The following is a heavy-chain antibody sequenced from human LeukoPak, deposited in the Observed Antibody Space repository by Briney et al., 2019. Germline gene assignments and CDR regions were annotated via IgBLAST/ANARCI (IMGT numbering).Heavy chain of an antibody. J-gene: IGHJ6*03. D-gene: IGHD2-15*01. CDR1: GFTFSSYA. Sequence: GGSLRLSCAASGFTFSSYAMSWVRQAPGKGLEWVSAISGSGGSTYYAGSVKGRFTISRDNSKNTLYLQMNSLRAEDTAVYYCAKAGIFYYYYMDVWGKGTTVTVSS. CDR3: AKAGIFYYYYMDV. CDR2: ISGSGGST. V-gene: IGHV3-23*01.